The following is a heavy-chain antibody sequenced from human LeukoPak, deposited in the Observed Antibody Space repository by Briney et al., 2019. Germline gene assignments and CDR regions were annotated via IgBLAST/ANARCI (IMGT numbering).Heavy chain of an antibody. J-gene: IGHJ4*02. V-gene: IGHV1-2*02. D-gene: IGHD6-19*01. Sequence: ASVKVSCKASGYTFTSYDINWVRQAPGQGLEWMGWINPNSGGTNYAQKFQGRVTMTRDTSISTAYMELSRLRSDDTAVYYCARDGSSGWDFDYWGQGTLVTVSS. CDR1: GYTFTSYD. CDR3: ARDGSSGWDFDY. CDR2: INPNSGGT.